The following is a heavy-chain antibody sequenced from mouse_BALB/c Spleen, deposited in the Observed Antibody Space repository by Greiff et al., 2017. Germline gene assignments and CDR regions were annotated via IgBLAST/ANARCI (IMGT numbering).Heavy chain of an antibody. Sequence: EVQLQESGPGLVKPSQSLSLTCSVTGYSITSGYYWNWIRQFPGNKLEWMGYISYDGSNNYNPSLKNRISITRDTSKNQFFLKLNSVTTEDTATYYCAREGARGNFVYYYAMDYWGQGTSVTVSS. V-gene: IGHV3-6*02. CDR1: GYSITSGYY. CDR3: AREGARGNFVYYYAMDY. D-gene: IGHD2-1*01. CDR2: ISYDGSN. J-gene: IGHJ4*01.